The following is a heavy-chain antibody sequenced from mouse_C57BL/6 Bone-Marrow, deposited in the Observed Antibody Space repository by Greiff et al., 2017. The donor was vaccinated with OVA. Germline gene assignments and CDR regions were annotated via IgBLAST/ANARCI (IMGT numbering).Heavy chain of an antibody. CDR3: ARQRGDYYAMDY. CDR1: GFTFSDYY. V-gene: IGHV5-12*01. J-gene: IGHJ4*01. Sequence: EVKLVESGGGLVQPGGSLKLSCAASGFTFSDYYMHWVRQTPEKRLEWVAYISNGSGSTYYPDTVKGRFTISRDNAKNTLYLQMSSLKSEDTAMYYCARQRGDYYAMDYWGQGTSVTVAS. CDR2: ISNGSGST.